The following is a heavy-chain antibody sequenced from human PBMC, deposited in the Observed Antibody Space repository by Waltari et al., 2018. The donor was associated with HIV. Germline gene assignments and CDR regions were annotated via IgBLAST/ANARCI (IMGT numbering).Heavy chain of an antibody. V-gene: IGHV3-30*01. J-gene: IGHJ5*02. Sequence: QVQLVESGGGVVQPGGSLRLPCTASGFTFSDYAMHWVRQVPGKGLEWGAGRSIDGTKKDKGDSVKGRFTVSRDNSKNTLYLQMTSLTTDDTAMFYCARSASGNYYQDPADTWGQGTLVSVFS. CDR1: GFTFSDYA. CDR2: RSIDGTKK. D-gene: IGHD3-10*01. CDR3: ARSASGNYYQDPADT.